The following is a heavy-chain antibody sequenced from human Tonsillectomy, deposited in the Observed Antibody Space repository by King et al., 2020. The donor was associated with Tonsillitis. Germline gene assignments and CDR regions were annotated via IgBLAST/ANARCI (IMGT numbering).Heavy chain of an antibody. J-gene: IGHJ4*02. V-gene: IGHV3-30-3*01. D-gene: IGHD4-17*01. CDR1: GFTFSSYA. Sequence: VQLVESGGGVVQPGRSLRLSCAASGFTFSSYAMHWVRQAPGKGLEWVAVISYDGGNKYYADSVKGRFTISRDNSRKKMYLQMNSLRVEDTAVYYCARDIHDYADYVGYFDYWGQGTLVTVSS. CDR3: ARDIHDYADYVGYFDY. CDR2: ISYDGGNK.